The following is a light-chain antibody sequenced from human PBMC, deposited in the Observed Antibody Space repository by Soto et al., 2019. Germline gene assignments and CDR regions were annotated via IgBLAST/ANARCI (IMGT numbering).Light chain of an antibody. V-gene: IGKV1-39*01. Sequence: DIQMTQSPPSLSASVGDRVTITSRASQAIRRFLNWYQQKPGRAPKLLMYGESNLQSGVPSRFSGSGSGTDFTLTISNLQHEDFATYYCQHSYSAPLTFGGGTEVEIK. CDR2: GES. CDR1: QAIRRF. J-gene: IGKJ4*01. CDR3: QHSYSAPLT.